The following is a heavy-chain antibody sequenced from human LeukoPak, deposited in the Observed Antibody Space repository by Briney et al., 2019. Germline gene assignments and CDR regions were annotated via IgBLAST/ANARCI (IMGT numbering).Heavy chain of an antibody. CDR2: IRSKANSYAT. CDR1: GFTFSGSA. D-gene: IGHD1-26*01. CDR3: TRTTSGSYWDDAFDI. V-gene: IGHV3-73*01. Sequence: GGSLRLSCAASGFTFSGSAMHWVRQASGKGLEWVGRIRSKANSYATAYAASVKGRFTISRDDSKNTAYLQMNSLKTEDTAVYYCTRTTSGSYWDDAFDIRGQGTMVTVSS. J-gene: IGHJ3*02.